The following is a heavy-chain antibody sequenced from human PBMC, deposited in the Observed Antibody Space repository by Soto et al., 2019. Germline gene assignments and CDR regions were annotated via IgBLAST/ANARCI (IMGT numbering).Heavy chain of an antibody. CDR2: IRSKANSYAT. Sequence: GWSXRLSGAASVFSFIGSAMHGFRQAAGKGRGCVGRIRSKANSYATAYAASVKGRFTISRDDSKNTAYLQMNSLKTEDTAVYYCTFKYLRGNGTGPDRNAMEVWGQGTTVTVSS. D-gene: IGHD2-2*01. V-gene: IGHV3-73*01. CDR1: VFSFIGSA. CDR3: TFKYLRGNGTGPDRNAMEV. J-gene: IGHJ6*02.